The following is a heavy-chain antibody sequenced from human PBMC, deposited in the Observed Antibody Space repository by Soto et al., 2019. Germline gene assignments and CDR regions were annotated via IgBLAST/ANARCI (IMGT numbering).Heavy chain of an antibody. J-gene: IGHJ4*02. V-gene: IGHV3-9*01. CDR3: ASSRGSSWAHFDY. CDR2: ISWNSGSI. Sequence: SLRLSGAASGFTFDDYAMHWVRQAPGKGLEWVSGISWNSGSIGYADSVKGRFTISRDNAKNSLYLQMNSLRAEDTALYYCASSRGSSWAHFDYWGQGTLVTVSS. CDR1: GFTFDDYA. D-gene: IGHD6-13*01.